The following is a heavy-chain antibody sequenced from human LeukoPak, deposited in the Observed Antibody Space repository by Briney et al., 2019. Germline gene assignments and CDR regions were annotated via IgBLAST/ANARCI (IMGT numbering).Heavy chain of an antibody. CDR3: RGGYFDWDAFDI. V-gene: IGHV4-39*07. CDR2: IYFSGST. CDR1: GGSISSSSYY. J-gene: IGHJ3*02. Sequence: PSETLSLTCTVSGGSISSSSYYWGWIRQPPGKGLEWIGSIYFSGSTYYNPSLKSRVTISVDTSKNQFSLKLSSVTAADTAVYYCRGGYFDWDAFDIWGRGTMVTVSS. D-gene: IGHD3-9*01.